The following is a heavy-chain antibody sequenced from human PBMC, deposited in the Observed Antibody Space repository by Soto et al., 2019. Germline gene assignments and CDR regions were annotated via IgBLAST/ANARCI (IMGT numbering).Heavy chain of an antibody. V-gene: IGHV1-18*01. Sequence: ASVKVSCKASGGTFSSYGISWVRQAPGQGLEWMGWISGDNGDTNYAQKFQDRVSMTIDTSTGTAYMELRSLTSDDTAIYYCAKNGQPPYYYYGLDVWGQGTKVTVSS. CDR3: AKNGQPPYYYYGLDV. CDR2: ISGDNGDT. CDR1: GGTFSSYG. J-gene: IGHJ6*02. D-gene: IGHD2-8*01.